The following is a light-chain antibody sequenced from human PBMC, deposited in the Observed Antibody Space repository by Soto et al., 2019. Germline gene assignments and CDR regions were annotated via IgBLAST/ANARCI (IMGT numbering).Light chain of an antibody. CDR2: SNN. Sequence: QSVLTQPPSASGTPGQRVTISCSGSSSNIGSNTVNWYQQLPGTAPKLLIYSNNQRPSGVPDRFSGSKSGTSASRAISGLQAEDEADYYWAAWNDSLNGWVFGGGTQLTVL. V-gene: IGLV1-44*01. CDR3: AAWNDSLNGWV. CDR1: SSNIGSNT. J-gene: IGLJ3*02.